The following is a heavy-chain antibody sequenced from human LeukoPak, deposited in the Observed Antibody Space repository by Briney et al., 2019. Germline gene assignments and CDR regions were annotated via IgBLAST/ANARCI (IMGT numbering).Heavy chain of an antibody. CDR2: ISGGGGST. D-gene: IGHD3-3*01. CDR1: GFTSNNYA. J-gene: IGHJ4*02. CDR3: AKMSGYYSRWASTFDF. Sequence: GGSLRLSCAGAGFTSNNYAMSWARQAPGKGLEWVSSISGGGGSTEYADSVKGRFTISRDISKNMLYLQMNSLRAEDTALYYCAKMSGYYSRWASTFDFWGQGNLATVSS. V-gene: IGHV3-23*01.